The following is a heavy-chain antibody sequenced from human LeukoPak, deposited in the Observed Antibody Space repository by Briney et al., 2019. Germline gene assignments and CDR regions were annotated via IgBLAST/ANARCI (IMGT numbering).Heavy chain of an antibody. CDR3: ARGDYYGSGSYAYAFDI. Sequence: ASVKVSCKASGGTFSSYAISWVRQAPGQGLERMGGIIPIFGTANYAQKFQGRVTITADKSTSTAYMELSSLRSEDTAVYYCARGDYYGSGSYAYAFDIWGQGTMVTVSS. J-gene: IGHJ3*02. D-gene: IGHD3-10*01. V-gene: IGHV1-69*06. CDR2: IIPIFGTA. CDR1: GGTFSSYA.